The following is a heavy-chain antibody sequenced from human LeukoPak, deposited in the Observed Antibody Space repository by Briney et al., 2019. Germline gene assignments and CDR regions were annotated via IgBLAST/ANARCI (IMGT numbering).Heavy chain of an antibody. V-gene: IGHV1-18*01. J-gene: IGHJ5*02. CDR2: VSGSTGST. D-gene: IGHD2-2*01. Sequence: ASVKVSCKASGYTFSTYGITWVREAPGQGPEWLGWVSGSTGSTHYAQAVQGRVTMTTDTSTATAYMELRSLRSDDTAVYYCARVGRDCSDINCYWADWFDPWGQGTLVIVSS. CDR1: GYTFSTYG. CDR3: ARVGRDCSDINCYWADWFDP.